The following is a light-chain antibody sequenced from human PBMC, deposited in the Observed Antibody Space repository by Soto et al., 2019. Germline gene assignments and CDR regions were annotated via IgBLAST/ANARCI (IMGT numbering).Light chain of an antibody. CDR3: QRCGSSPWT. Sequence: EIVLTQSAGTLSLSPGERATLSCRASQTVSGRYLAWFQQKPGQTPRLLIYDASTRAAGVPDRFSGSGSGTDFSLTINRLEPEDFAVYYCQRCGSSPWTFGQGIKVEIK. CDR1: QTVSGRY. V-gene: IGKV3-20*01. CDR2: DAS. J-gene: IGKJ1*01.